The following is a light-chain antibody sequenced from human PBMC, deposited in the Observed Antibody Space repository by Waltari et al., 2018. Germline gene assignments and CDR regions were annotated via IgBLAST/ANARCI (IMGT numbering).Light chain of an antibody. CDR2: DVS. Sequence: QSALTQPASVSGSPGQSITISCTGTSSDVGAYNYVYWYQQHPGKAPKLMIYDVSNRPSGVSNRFSGSKSGNTASLTISGLQAEDEADYYCSSYTSSSSAVFGGGTQLTVL. CDR1: SSDVGAYNY. CDR3: SSYTSSSSAV. V-gene: IGLV2-14*03. J-gene: IGLJ7*01.